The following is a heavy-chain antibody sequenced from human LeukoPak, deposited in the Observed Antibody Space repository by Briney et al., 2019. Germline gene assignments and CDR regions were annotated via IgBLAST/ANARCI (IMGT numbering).Heavy chain of an antibody. CDR1: GFTVSSNY. J-gene: IGHJ6*04. CDR2: IYSGGST. D-gene: IGHD6-25*01. V-gene: IGHV3-66*02. CDR3: ARESGAAAGLDV. Sequence: PGGSLRLSCAASGFTVSSNYMSWVRQAPGEGLEWVSVIYSGGSTYYADSVKGRFTISRDNSKNTLYLQMNSLRAEDTAVYYCARESGAAAGLDVWGKGTTVTVSS.